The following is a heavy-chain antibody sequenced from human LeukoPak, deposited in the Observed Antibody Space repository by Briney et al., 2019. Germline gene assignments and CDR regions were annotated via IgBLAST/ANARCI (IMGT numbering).Heavy chain of an antibody. CDR2: ISSSGSII. CDR1: GFTFSSYE. Sequence: GGSLRLSCAASGFTFSSYEMNWVRQAPGKGLEWVSYISSSGSIIYYADSVKGRFTISRDNSKNTLYLQMNSLRAEDTAVYYCARDTYYYDSSGYAPFDYWGQGTLVTVSS. J-gene: IGHJ4*02. CDR3: ARDTYYYDSSGYAPFDY. V-gene: IGHV3-48*03. D-gene: IGHD3-22*01.